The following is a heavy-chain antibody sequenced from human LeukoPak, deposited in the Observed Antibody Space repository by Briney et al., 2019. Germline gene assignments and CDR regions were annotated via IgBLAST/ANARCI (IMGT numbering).Heavy chain of an antibody. CDR1: GFTFSIYW. Sequence: PGGSLRLSCAASGFTFSIYWMQLVRQAPGKGLVWVSLINSDGSSTIYADSVKGRFTISRDNAKNTLYLQMNSLRAEDTAVYYCARGLTIFGVVNDAFDIWGQGTMVTVSS. J-gene: IGHJ3*02. D-gene: IGHD3-3*01. V-gene: IGHV3-74*01. CDR2: INSDGSST. CDR3: ARGLTIFGVVNDAFDI.